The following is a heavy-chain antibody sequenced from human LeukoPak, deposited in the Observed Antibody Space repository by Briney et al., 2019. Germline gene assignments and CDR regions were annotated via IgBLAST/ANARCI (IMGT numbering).Heavy chain of an antibody. CDR3: ARGSAMFDYSSSYWFDP. V-gene: IGHV4-34*01. CDR1: GGSFSGYY. J-gene: IGHJ5*02. CDR2: INHSGST. D-gene: IGHD6-6*01. Sequence: PSETLSLTCAGYGGSFSGYYWSWIRQPPGKGLEWIGEINHSGSTNYNPSLKSRVTMSVDTSKNQFSLKLSSVTAADTAVYYCARGSAMFDYSSSYWFDPWGQGTLVTVSS.